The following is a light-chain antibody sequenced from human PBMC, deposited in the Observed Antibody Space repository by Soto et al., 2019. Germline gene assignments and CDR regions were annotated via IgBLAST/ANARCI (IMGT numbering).Light chain of an antibody. V-gene: IGKV1-39*01. CDR3: QQSYGTHRR. Sequence: DIQMTQSPSSLSASVGDRVTITCRASQSVSSYLNWYQQKPWQAPKVLIYAASTLQSGVPARFSGRGYATDFTLTIDSLQPEDCATSYCQQSYGTHRRFGQGTKVEIK. J-gene: IGKJ1*01. CDR2: AAS. CDR1: QSVSSY.